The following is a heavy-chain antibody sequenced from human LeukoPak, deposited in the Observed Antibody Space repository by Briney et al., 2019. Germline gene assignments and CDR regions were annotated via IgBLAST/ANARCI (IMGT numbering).Heavy chain of an antibody. CDR1: GGTFSSYA. D-gene: IGHD2-2*01. CDR2: IVPIFGTA. Sequence: SVKVSCKASGGTFSSYAISWVRQAPGQGLEWMGGIVPIFGTANYAQKFQGRVTITADKSTSTAYMELSSLRAEDTAVYYCARVGNWELYQYHYYMDVWGKGTTVTVSS. J-gene: IGHJ6*03. CDR3: ARVGNWELYQYHYYMDV. V-gene: IGHV1-69*06.